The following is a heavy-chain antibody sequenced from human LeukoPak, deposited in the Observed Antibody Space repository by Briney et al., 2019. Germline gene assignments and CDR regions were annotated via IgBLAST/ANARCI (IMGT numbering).Heavy chain of an antibody. CDR2: FYYSGST. D-gene: IGHD3-16*01. J-gene: IGHJ4*02. CDR3: ARRGGGASHDY. Sequence: NPSETLSLTCSVSGGSMSGYYWSWIPQPPGKGLEWIGYFYYSGSTIYNPSLKSRVSISVDTSKNQFSLKLSSVTAADTAVYYCARRGGGASHDYWGQGTLVTVSS. V-gene: IGHV4-59*08. CDR1: GGSMSGYY.